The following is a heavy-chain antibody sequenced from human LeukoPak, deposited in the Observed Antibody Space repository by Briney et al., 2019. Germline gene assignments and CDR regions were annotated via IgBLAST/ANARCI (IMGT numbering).Heavy chain of an antibody. V-gene: IGHV1-18*01. CDR2: ISAYTGST. CDR1: GYTFINYG. D-gene: IGHD1-26*01. CDR3: ARTVGATGAFDI. J-gene: IGHJ3*02. Sequence: ASVKVPCKASGYTFINYGLTWVRQAPGQGFQWMGWISAYTGSTNYAQKFQGRVTIPTDPSTSTAYMELRSLTSNDTAVYYCARTVGATGAFDIWGQGTMVIVSS.